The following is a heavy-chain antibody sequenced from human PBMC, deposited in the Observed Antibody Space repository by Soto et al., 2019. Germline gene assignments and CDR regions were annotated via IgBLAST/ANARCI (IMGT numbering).Heavy chain of an antibody. V-gene: IGHV4-59*08. CDR1: GGSISSYY. CDR2: IYYSGST. Sequence: SQTLSLTCTVSGGSISSYYWSWIRQPPGKGLEWIGYIYYSGSTNYNPSLKSRVTISVDTSKNQFSLKLSSVTAADTAVYYCARQSAGARIVATKFGGILDYWGQGTLVTVSS. D-gene: IGHD5-12*01. J-gene: IGHJ4*02. CDR3: ARQSAGARIVATKFGGILDY.